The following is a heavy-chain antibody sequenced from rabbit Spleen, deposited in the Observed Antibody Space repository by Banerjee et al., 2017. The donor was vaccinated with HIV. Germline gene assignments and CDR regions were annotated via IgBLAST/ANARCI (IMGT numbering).Heavy chain of an antibody. CDR1: GFDFSSNA. CDR3: ARDTSSSFSSYGMDL. V-gene: IGHV1S40*01. D-gene: IGHD1-1*01. CDR2: IDTGSSGFT. Sequence: QSLEESGGGLVQPEGSLTLTCTASGFDFSSNAVCWVRQAPGKGLEWIACIDTGSSGFTYFASWANGRFTISKTSSTTVTLQMTSLTAADTATYFCARDTSSSFSSYGMDLWGPGTLVTVS. J-gene: IGHJ6*01.